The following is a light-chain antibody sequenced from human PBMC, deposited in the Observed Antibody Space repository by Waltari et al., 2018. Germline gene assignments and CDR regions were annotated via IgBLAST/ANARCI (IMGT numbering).Light chain of an antibody. J-gene: IGKJ1*01. CDR3: QHYVRLPAT. Sequence: EIVLTQSPGTLSLSPGERATLSCRASQSVSRTLAWYQQKPGQAPKLLIYGASIRATGIPDRFTGSGSGTDFSLTINSLEPEDFAIYFCQHYVRLPATFGQGTKVEIK. CDR1: QSVSRT. CDR2: GAS. V-gene: IGKV3-20*01.